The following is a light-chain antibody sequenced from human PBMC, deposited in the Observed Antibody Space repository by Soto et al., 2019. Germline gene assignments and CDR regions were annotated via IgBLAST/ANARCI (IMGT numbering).Light chain of an antibody. CDR3: QQYNIPPRT. J-gene: IGKJ1*01. CDR2: AAS. CDR1: QSASSY. V-gene: IGKV3D-15*01. Sequence: EILLAQVSRPLPWTPGEGAPPSCRASQSASSYLAWYQQKPGQAPRLLIYAASTRATDIPARFSGSGSGTDFTLTISSLQTEDFAVYYCQQYNIPPRTFGQGTKVDIK.